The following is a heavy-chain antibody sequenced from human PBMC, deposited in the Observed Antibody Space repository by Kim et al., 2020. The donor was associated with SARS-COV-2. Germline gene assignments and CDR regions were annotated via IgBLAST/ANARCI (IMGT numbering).Heavy chain of an antibody. CDR2: VAYSGET. J-gene: IGHJ4*02. V-gene: IGHV4-39*07. CDR3: AGDCNSDWYLRH. Sequence: SETLSLTCTVSGGSIGSSCYLWTWIRQSSGMGLEWLASVAYSGETADNPTLKSRGTSSKAKSKNQFSLKVNSVTAADRALYYSAGDCNSDWYLRHWRQGT. D-gene: IGHD2-21*01. CDR1: GGSIGSSCYL.